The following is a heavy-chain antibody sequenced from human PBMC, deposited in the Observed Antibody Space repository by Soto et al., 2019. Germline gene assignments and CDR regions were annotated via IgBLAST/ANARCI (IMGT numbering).Heavy chain of an antibody. D-gene: IGHD3-22*01. CDR2: INSNGRTT. CDR1: GCTFSDYW. Sequence: GVLRLSCAASGCTFSDYWMHWVRQAPGEGLVWVSRINSNGRTTSYADSVKGRFTISRDNSKNTLYLQMNSLRAEDTSVYHCARGGYYDTSGYYSTSYYFDYWGQGTLVTVSS. V-gene: IGHV3-74*01. CDR3: ARGGYYDTSGYYSTSYYFDY. J-gene: IGHJ4*02.